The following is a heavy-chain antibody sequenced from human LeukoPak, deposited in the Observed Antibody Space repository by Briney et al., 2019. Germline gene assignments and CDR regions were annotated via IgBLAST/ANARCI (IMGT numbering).Heavy chain of an antibody. J-gene: IGHJ4*02. CDR2: IKSKTDGGTT. Sequence: GGSLRLSCAASGFNFSNAWMSWVRQAPGKGLEWVGRIKSKTDGGTTDYAAPVKGRFTISRDDSKNTLYLQMNSLKTEDTAVYYCTTDLYDYVWGSYRPTGYWGQGTLVTVSS. CDR3: TTDLYDYVWGSYRPTGY. CDR1: GFNFSNAW. D-gene: IGHD3-16*02. V-gene: IGHV3-15*01.